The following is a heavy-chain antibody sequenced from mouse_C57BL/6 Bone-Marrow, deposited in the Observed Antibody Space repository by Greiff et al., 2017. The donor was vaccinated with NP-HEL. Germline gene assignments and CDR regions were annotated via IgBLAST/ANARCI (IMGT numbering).Heavy chain of an antibody. Sequence: QVQLKQPGAELVKPGASVKLSCKASGYTFTSYWMHWVKQRPGQGLEWIGMIHPNSGSTNYNEKFKSKATLTVDKSSSTAYMQLSSLTSEDSAVYYCAPYGNYYAMDYWGQGTSVTVSS. D-gene: IGHD2-1*01. CDR3: APYGNYYAMDY. CDR1: GYTFTSYW. J-gene: IGHJ4*01. V-gene: IGHV1-64*01. CDR2: IHPNSGST.